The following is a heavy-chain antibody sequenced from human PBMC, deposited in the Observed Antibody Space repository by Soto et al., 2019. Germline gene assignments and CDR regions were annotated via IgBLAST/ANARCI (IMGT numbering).Heavy chain of an antibody. CDR3: ARDSDDILTGFQNWFDP. J-gene: IGHJ5*02. CDR2: ISSSSSYI. V-gene: IGHV3-21*01. D-gene: IGHD3-9*01. Sequence: GGSLRLSCAASGFTFSSYSMNWVRQAPGKGLEWVSSISSSSSYIYYADSVKGRFTISRDNAKNSLYLQMNSLRAEDTAVYYCARDSDDILTGFQNWFDPWGQGTLVTVSS. CDR1: GFTFSSYS.